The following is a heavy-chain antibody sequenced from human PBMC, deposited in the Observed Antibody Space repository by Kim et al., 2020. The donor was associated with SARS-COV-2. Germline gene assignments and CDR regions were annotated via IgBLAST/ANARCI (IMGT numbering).Heavy chain of an antibody. CDR1: GGSISSYY. J-gene: IGHJ5*02. V-gene: IGHV4-59*13. CDR3: ARGDDILTGSNNWFDP. CDR2: IYYSGST. D-gene: IGHD3-9*01. Sequence: SETLSLTCTVSGGSISSYYWSWIRQPPGKGLEWIGYIYYSGSTNYNPSLKSRVTISVDTSKNQFSLKLSSVTAADTAVYYCARGDDILTGSNNWFDPWG.